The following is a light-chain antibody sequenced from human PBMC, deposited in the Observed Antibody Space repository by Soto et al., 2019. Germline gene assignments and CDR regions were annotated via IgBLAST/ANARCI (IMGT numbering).Light chain of an antibody. CDR2: GAS. Sequence: EILMTQSPATLSVSPFAIATISYRASQCVSSNLAWYQQKPGQAPRLLIYGASTRATGIPARFSGSGSGTEFTLTISSLQSEDFAVYYCQQYNNWSTFGQGTKVDNK. CDR1: QCVSSN. CDR3: QQYNNWST. J-gene: IGKJ1*01. V-gene: IGKV3-15*01.